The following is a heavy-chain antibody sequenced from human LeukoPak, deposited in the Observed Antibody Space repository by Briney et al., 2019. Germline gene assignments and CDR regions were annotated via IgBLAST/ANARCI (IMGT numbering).Heavy chain of an antibody. Sequence: SVKVSCKASGGTFSSYAISWVRQAPGQGLEWMGRIIPILGIANYAQKFQGRVTITADKSTSTAYMELSSLRSEDTAVYYCAKIGTYYYDSSGYYADYWGQGTLVTVSS. D-gene: IGHD3-22*01. CDR2: IIPILGIA. J-gene: IGHJ4*02. CDR3: AKIGTYYYDSSGYYADY. V-gene: IGHV1-69*04. CDR1: GGTFSSYA.